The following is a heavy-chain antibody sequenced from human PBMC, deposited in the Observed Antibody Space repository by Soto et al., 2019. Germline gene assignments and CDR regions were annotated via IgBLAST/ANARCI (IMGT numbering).Heavy chain of an antibody. CDR3: AKDEFGDYYDSSGYYYY. Sequence: GGSLRLSCAASGFTFSSYGMHWVRQAPGKGLEWVAVISYDGSNKYYADSVKGRFTISRDNSKNTLYLQMNSLRAEDTAVYYCAKDEFGDYYDSSGYYYYWGQGTLVTVSS. CDR2: ISYDGSNK. V-gene: IGHV3-30*18. D-gene: IGHD3-22*01. CDR1: GFTFSSYG. J-gene: IGHJ4*02.